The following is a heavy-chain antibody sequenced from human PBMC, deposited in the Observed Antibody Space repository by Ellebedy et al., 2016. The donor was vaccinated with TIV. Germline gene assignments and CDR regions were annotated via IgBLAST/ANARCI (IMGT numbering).Heavy chain of an antibody. CDR1: GGSINSSNW. V-gene: IGHV4/OR15-8*01. CDR3: ASRGLVYVPARGDV. J-gene: IGHJ6*02. CDR2: IYHSGSP. D-gene: IGHD3-10*01. Sequence: SETLSLXCVVSGGSINSSNWWPCVRQTPDKGLEWIGEIYHSGSPNYNPSLKSRVTMSVDKSRNQFSLKLSPVTAADTAVYYCASRGLVYVPARGDVWGQGTTVTVSS.